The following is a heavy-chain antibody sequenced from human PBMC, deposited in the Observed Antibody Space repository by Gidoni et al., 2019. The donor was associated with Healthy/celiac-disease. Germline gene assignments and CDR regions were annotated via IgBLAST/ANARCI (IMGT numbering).Heavy chain of an antibody. V-gene: IGHV3-23*01. J-gene: IGHJ4*02. D-gene: IGHD5-12*01. CDR2: ISGSGGST. CDR1: GFTFSSNA. Sequence: EVQLLESGGGLVQPGGSLRFSCAASGFTFSSNAMSWVRQAPGKGLEWVSAISGSGGSTYYADSVKGRFTISRDNSKNTLYLQMNSLRAEDTAVYYCAKGRRDGYKNAFDYWGQGTLVTVSS. CDR3: AKGRRDGYKNAFDY.